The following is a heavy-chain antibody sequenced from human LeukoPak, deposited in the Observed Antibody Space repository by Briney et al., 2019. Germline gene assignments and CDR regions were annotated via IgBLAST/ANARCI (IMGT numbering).Heavy chain of an antibody. J-gene: IGHJ3*02. Sequence: SETLSLTCTVSGGSISSYYWSWIRQPPGKGLEWIGYIYYSGSTNYNPSLKSRVTISVDTSKNQFSLKLSSVTAADTAVYYCARGYDFWSGYMSGGGAFDIWGQGTMVTVSS. CDR3: ARGYDFWSGYMSGGGAFDI. CDR1: GGSISSYY. D-gene: IGHD3-3*01. V-gene: IGHV4-59*12. CDR2: IYYSGST.